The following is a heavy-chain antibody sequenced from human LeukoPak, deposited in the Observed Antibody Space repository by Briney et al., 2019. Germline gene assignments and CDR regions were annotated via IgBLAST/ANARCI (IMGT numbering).Heavy chain of an antibody. CDR2: ISGSGGST. J-gene: IGHJ4*02. D-gene: IGHD5-24*01. CDR3: AKERECYKLGDYFDY. V-gene: IGHV3-23*01. Sequence: GGSLRLSCVASGFTFSRYAMSWVRQAPGKGLEWVSAISGSGGSTYYADSVKGRFTISRDNSKNTRYLQMNSLRAEDTAVYYSAKERECYKLGDYFDYWGQGTLVTVSS. CDR1: GFTFSRYA.